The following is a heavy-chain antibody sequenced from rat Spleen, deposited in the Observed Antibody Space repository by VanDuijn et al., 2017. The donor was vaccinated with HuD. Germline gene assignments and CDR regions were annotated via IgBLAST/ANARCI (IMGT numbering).Heavy chain of an antibody. V-gene: IGHV5-25*01. CDR1: GFTFSSFP. D-gene: IGHD1-9*01. CDR2: ISSGGGSI. CDR3: VRHGYTRYYFDY. J-gene: IGHJ2*01. Sequence: EVQLVESGGGLVQPGRSLKLSCAASGFTFSSFPMAWVRQAPKKGLEWVAYISSGGGSIYYPDSVKGRFTISRDNEKRSLYQQMDSLRSEDTASYYCVRHGYTRYYFDYWGQGVMVTVSS.